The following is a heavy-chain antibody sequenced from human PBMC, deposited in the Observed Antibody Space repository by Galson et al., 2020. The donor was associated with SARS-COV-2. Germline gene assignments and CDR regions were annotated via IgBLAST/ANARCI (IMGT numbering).Heavy chain of an antibody. V-gene: IGHV4-4*02. J-gene: IGHJ6*02. CDR3: AKIATAGNGMDV. D-gene: IGHD6-13*01. CDR2: IFHSGNT. Sequence: SETLSLTCAVSGGSISSSNWSSWVRQPPGKGLEWIGEIFHSGNTNYSPSLKRRVTISLDTSKNQFSLKLSSVTAAYTAVYYCAKIATAGNGMDVWGQGTTATVSS. CDR1: GGSISSSNW.